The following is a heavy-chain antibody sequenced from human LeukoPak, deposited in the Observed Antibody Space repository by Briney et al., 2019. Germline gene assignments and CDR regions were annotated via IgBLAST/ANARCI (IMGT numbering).Heavy chain of an antibody. V-gene: IGHV5-51*01. Sequence: GESLKISRKGSGYSFTSYSIGWVRQMPGKGLEWMWIIYPGDSDTRYSPSFQGQVTISADKSISTASLQWSSLKASDTAMYYCASQTAAAGNDAFDIWGQGTMVTVSS. J-gene: IGHJ3*02. CDR1: GYSFTSYS. CDR2: IYPGDSDT. CDR3: ASQTAAAGNDAFDI. D-gene: IGHD6-13*01.